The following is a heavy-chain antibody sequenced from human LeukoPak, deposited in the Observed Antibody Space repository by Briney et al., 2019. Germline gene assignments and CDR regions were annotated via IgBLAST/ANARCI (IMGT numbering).Heavy chain of an antibody. Sequence: GGSLRLSCAASGFTFNSYGMHWVRQAPGKGLEWVAVISYDGSNKYYADSVKGRSTISRDNSKNTLYLQMNSLRAEDTAVYYCAKLHYDLDYWGQGTLVTVSS. CDR3: AKLHYDLDY. CDR1: GFTFNSYG. CDR2: ISYDGSNK. D-gene: IGHD3-3*01. V-gene: IGHV3-30*18. J-gene: IGHJ4*02.